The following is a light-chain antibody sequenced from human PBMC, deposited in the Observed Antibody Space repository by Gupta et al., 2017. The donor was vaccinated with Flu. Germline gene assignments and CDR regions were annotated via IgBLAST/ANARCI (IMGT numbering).Light chain of an antibody. V-gene: IGLV3-21*02. Sequence: SYVLNQPPSVSVAPGETARITCGGTNVGVKSVHWYQREPGQAPVLVVYDDRRRPSGIPERFSGSKSEKTATLSVSRVEAGDEADYYCQLWDSSSDHWVFGGGTKLTVL. J-gene: IGLJ3*02. CDR2: DDR. CDR1: NVGVKS. CDR3: QLWDSSSDHWV.